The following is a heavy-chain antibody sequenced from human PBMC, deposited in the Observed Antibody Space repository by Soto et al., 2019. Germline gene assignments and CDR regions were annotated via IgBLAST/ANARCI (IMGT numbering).Heavy chain of an antibody. CDR1: GFTFSTYT. V-gene: IGHV3-21*01. D-gene: IGHD1-26*01. Sequence: PVGSLRLSCVLSGFTFSTYTMNWVSQAPGKGLEWVSSINGRSNYVYYADSVNGRFTISRDNAKNSLYLQMNRLRDADTRIYYCAGEDGVVGSSSAFDPWGLGTLVTV. J-gene: IGHJ5*02. CDR3: AGEDGVVGSSSAFDP. CDR2: INGRSNYV.